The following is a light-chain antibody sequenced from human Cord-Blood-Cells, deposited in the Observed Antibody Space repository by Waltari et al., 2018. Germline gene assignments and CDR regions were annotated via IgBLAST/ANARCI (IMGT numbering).Light chain of an antibody. Sequence: QSLLTQPPSSPGTPGQRVTISCSGSSSNIGRNTVNWYQQLPGTAPKLLIYSNNQRPSGVPDRFSGSKSGTSASLAISGLQSEDEADYYCAAWDDSLNGLVFGGGTKLTVL. V-gene: IGLV1-44*01. J-gene: IGLJ2*01. CDR2: SNN. CDR3: AAWDDSLNGLV. CDR1: SSNIGRNT.